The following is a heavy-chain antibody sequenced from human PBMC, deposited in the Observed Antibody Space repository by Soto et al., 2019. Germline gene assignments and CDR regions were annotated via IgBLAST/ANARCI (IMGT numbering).Heavy chain of an antibody. D-gene: IGHD3-22*01. CDR2: ICSAGDTK. CDR3: TRPRYDGSGTPFDH. Sequence: GGSLRLSCAASGFTFSSYSMSWVRQAPGKGLEWVADICSAGDTKDYADSVKGRFIISRDNAKNILYLQMNSLTAEDTAVYYCTRPRYDGSGTPFDHWGQGSLVTVSS. J-gene: IGHJ4*02. V-gene: IGHV3-48*04. CDR1: GFTFSSYS.